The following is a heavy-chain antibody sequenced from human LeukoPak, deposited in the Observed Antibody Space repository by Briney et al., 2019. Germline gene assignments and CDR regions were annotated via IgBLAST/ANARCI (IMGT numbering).Heavy chain of an antibody. D-gene: IGHD5-24*01. CDR1: GFTFSRYS. Sequence: AGGSLRLSCAASGFTFSRYSMNWVRQAPGKGLEWVSSISISSSYIYYADSVKGRFTISRDNAKNSLYLQMNSLRAEDTAVYYCATLVEMANIQHWGQGTLVTVSS. V-gene: IGHV3-21*01. CDR3: ATLVEMANIQH. CDR2: ISISSSYI. J-gene: IGHJ1*01.